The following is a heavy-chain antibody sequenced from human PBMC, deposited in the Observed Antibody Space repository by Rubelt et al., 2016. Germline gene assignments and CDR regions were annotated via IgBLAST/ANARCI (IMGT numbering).Heavy chain of an antibody. Sequence: GKGLEYVSAISSNGGSTYYADSVKGRFTISRDNSKNTLYFQMSSLRAEDTAVYYCVKVDWFDPWGQGTLVTVSA. CDR2: ISSNGGST. CDR3: VKVDWFDP. V-gene: IGHV3-64*05. J-gene: IGHJ5*02.